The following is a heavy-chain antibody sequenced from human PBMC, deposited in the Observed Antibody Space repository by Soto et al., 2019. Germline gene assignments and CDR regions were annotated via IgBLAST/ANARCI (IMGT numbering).Heavy chain of an antibody. CDR1: GFTFTKAY. D-gene: IGHD1-26*01. J-gene: IGHJ4*02. CDR2: IKGSHAGGTT. Sequence: EVQLVESGGGLVEPGGSIRLSCVASGFTFTKAYITWVRQAPGKGLEWVGRIKGSHAGGTTDYATSVKGRFTISSDDSKNTLYLQMNSLKTEGTSVYYCATEGGYPGSNFNGAYWRQGTLVTVSS. CDR3: ATEGGYPGSNFNGAY. V-gene: IGHV3-15*01.